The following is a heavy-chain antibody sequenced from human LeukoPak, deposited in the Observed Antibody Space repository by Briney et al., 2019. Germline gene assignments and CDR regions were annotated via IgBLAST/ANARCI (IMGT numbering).Heavy chain of an antibody. Sequence: SVKVSCKASGGTFSSYAISWVRQAPGQGLEWMGGIIPIFGTANYAQKFQGRVTITADESTSTAYMELSSLRSVDTAVYYCARGPSYYDFWSGYSNWFDPWGQGTLVTVSS. CDR3: ARGPSYYDFWSGYSNWFDP. CDR2: IIPIFGTA. D-gene: IGHD3-3*01. V-gene: IGHV1-69*01. J-gene: IGHJ5*02. CDR1: GGTFSSYA.